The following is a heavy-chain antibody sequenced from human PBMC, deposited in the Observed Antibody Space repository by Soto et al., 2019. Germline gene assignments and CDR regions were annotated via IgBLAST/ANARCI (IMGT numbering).Heavy chain of an antibody. V-gene: IGHV4-34*01. Sequence: ASETLSLTCAVYGGPFSGYYWSWIRQPPGKGLEWIGEINHSGSTNYNPSLKSRVTISVDTSKNQFSLKLSSVTAADTAVYYCARGPQKTPYYYYMDVWGKGTTVTVSS. J-gene: IGHJ6*03. CDR3: ARGPQKTPYYYYMDV. CDR2: INHSGST. CDR1: GGPFSGYY.